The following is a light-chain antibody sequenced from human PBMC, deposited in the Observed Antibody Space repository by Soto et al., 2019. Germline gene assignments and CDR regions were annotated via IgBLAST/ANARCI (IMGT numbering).Light chain of an antibody. J-gene: IGLJ2*01. Sequence: QSVLTQPASVSGSPGQSITISCTGTSSDVGAYNYVSWYQQYPGKAPKLIIYEVSNRPSGVSNRFSGSKSDNTASLTISGLQAEDEADYYCNSYTTSRILGVFGGGTKLTVL. CDR2: EVS. V-gene: IGLV2-14*01. CDR1: SSDVGAYNY. CDR3: NSYTTSRILGV.